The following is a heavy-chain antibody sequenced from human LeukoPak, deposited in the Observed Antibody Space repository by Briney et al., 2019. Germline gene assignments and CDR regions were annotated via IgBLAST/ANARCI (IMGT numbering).Heavy chain of an antibody. Sequence: PSETLSLTCTVSGGSISSHYWSWIRQPPGKGLEWIGYIYYSGSTNYNPSLKSRVTISVDTSKNQFSLKLSSVTAADTAVYYCAREKRWLQAYYFDYWGQGTLVTVSS. J-gene: IGHJ4*02. CDR2: IYYSGST. CDR1: GGSISSHY. D-gene: IGHD5-24*01. V-gene: IGHV4-59*11. CDR3: AREKRWLQAYYFDY.